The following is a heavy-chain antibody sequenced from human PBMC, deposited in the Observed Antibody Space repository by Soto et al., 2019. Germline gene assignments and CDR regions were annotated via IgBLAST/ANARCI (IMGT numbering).Heavy chain of an antibody. J-gene: IGHJ5*02. CDR2: ISYSGNT. D-gene: IGHD2-21*02. CDR3: ERSISPQCGGDCYYA. Sequence: ESLGLSCPVSGGSLTSDYWSWIRQPPGKGLEWIGYISYSGNTNYHPSLESRVTISVDTSKNQISLNVRSVTAADTAVYFCERSISPQCGGDCYYAWGQGTLVTVYS. V-gene: IGHV4-59*01. CDR1: GGSLTSDY.